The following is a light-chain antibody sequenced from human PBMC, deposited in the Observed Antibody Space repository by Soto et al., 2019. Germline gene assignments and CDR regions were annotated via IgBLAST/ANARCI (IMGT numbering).Light chain of an antibody. Sequence: QPVLTQPPSASRSPGQSVTISCTGTSSDVGGYNYVSWYQQHPGKAPKLMIYEVSKRPSGVPDRFSGSKSGNTASLTVSGLQAEDEADYYCSSYAGNSPPYVFGTGTKVTVL. CDR3: SSYAGNSPPYV. V-gene: IGLV2-8*01. CDR1: SSDVGGYNY. CDR2: EVS. J-gene: IGLJ1*01.